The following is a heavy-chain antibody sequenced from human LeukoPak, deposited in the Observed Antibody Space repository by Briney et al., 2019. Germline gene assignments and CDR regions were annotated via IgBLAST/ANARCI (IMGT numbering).Heavy chain of an antibody. CDR2: IYTSGST. V-gene: IGHV4-4*07. CDR1: GGSISSYY. D-gene: IGHD3-10*01. J-gene: IGHJ5*02. Sequence: SETLSLTCSVSGGSISSYYWSWIRQPAGKGLEWIGRIYTSGSTNYNPSLKSRVTISVDTSKNQFSLKLSSVTAADTAVYYCARLLWFGDRRWFDPWGQGTLVTVSS. CDR3: ARLLWFGDRRWFDP.